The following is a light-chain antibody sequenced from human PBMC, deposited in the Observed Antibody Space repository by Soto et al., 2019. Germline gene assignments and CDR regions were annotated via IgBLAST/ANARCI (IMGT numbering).Light chain of an antibody. CDR2: ENN. CDR1: SSNIGTNY. CDR3: GTWDGSVSGYV. V-gene: IGLV1-51*02. Sequence: QSVLTQPPSVSAAPGQRVTISCSGSSSNIGTNYVSWYQQLPGTVPKLLMYENNKRPSGIPDRFSGSKSATSATLDITGLQTGDEADYYCGTWDGSVSGYVFGTGTKLTVL. J-gene: IGLJ1*01.